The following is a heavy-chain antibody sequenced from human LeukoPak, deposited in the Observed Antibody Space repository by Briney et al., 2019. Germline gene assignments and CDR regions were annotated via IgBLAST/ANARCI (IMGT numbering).Heavy chain of an antibody. J-gene: IGHJ4*02. CDR1: GFTFSSYS. D-gene: IGHD1-26*01. CDR3: GRVPPLMGGAPPPDY. V-gene: IGHV3-21*01. CDR2: ISSSSSYI. Sequence: GGSLRLSCAASGFTFSSYSMNWVRQAPGKGLEWVSSISSSSSYIYYADSVKGRFTISRDNAKNSLYLQMNSLRAEDTAVYYCGRVPPLMGGAPPPDYGGQGPLVTVS.